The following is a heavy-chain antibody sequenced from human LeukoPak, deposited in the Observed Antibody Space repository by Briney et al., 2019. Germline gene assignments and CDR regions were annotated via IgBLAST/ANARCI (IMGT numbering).Heavy chain of an antibody. CDR2: IRYDGNIK. CDR1: GFTFSSYG. CDR3: AKDLSSGSRRAY. J-gene: IGHJ4*02. D-gene: IGHD6-19*01. Sequence: GGSLRLSCGASGFTFSSYGMLWVRQSPGKGLEWVAFIRYDGNIKFYADSVKGRFTISRDNSKNTLYLQMNSLRAEDTGVYYCAKDLSSGSRRAYWGQGTLVTVSS. V-gene: IGHV3-30*02.